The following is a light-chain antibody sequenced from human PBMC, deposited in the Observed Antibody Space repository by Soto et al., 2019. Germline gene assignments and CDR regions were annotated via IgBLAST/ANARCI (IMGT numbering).Light chain of an antibody. CDR2: DAS. J-gene: IGKJ5*01. Sequence: DVQMTQSASALSAYVGDRVTITCRASQSISSWLAWYQQKPGKAPKLLIYDASSLQSGVPSRFSGSGSGTDFTLTISSLQPEDFATYYCQQSYSTPPITFGQGTRLEI. V-gene: IGKV1-39*01. CDR1: QSISSW. CDR3: QQSYSTPPIT.